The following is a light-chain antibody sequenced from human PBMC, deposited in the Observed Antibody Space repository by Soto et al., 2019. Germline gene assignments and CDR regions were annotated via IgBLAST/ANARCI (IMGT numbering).Light chain of an antibody. CDR1: QSISNY. CDR3: QQSYSALT. V-gene: IGKV1-39*01. Sequence: DIQMTQSPSSLSASVGDRVTITCRASQSISNYLNWYQQKPGKAPKLLISAASNLQSGVPSTFSGSGSGTDFTLTITSLQPEDFATYYCQQSYSALTFGPGTKVDFK. J-gene: IGKJ3*01. CDR2: AAS.